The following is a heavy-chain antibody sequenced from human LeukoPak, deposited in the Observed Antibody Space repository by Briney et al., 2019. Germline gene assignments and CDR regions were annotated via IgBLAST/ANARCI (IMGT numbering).Heavy chain of an antibody. CDR3: AKADTAMDMYYFDY. CDR1: GFTFDDYA. D-gene: IGHD5-18*01. CDR2: ISWSSGSI. Sequence: PGGSLRLSCAASGFTFDDYAMHWVRQAPGKGLEWVSGISWSSGSIGYADSVKGRFTISRDSAKNSLYLQMNSLRAEDTALYYCAKADTAMDMYYFDYWGQGTLVTVSS. J-gene: IGHJ4*02. V-gene: IGHV3-9*01.